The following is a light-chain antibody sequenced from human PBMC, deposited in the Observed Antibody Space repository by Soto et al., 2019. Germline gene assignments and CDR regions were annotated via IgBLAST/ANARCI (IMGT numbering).Light chain of an antibody. V-gene: IGKV4-1*01. CDR2: WAS. Sequence: DIVMTQSPDSLAVSLGERDTINCKSSQSVLYSSNNKNYLDWYQQKPGQPPKLLIYWASTRESGVPDRFSGSGSGTDFTLSISSLQAEDVAVYYCQQYYSTHPERTFGQGTKGEIK. CDR3: QQYYSTHPERT. CDR1: QSVLYSSNNKNY. J-gene: IGKJ1*01.